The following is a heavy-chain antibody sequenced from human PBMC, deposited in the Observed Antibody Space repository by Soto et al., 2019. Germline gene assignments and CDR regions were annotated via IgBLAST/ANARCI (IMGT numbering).Heavy chain of an antibody. V-gene: IGHV4-34*01. CDR2: INHSGST. J-gene: IGHJ5*02. Sequence: QVQLQKWGAGLLKPSETLSLTCAVYGWSFRGYYCSWIHQPPVKGLEWIGEINHSGSTNSNPSLTIRVTISVDTSKNESSLNLGSVTAADTAVYYCARAAPRSCSVGSCYSGRESWGQRTLFTVPS. CDR1: GWSFRGYY. D-gene: IGHD2-15*01. CDR3: ARAAPRSCSVGSCYSGRES.